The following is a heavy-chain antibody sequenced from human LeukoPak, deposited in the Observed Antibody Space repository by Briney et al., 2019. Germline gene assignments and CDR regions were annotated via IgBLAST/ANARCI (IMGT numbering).Heavy chain of an antibody. CDR1: RFTFSSYA. V-gene: IGHV3-23*01. D-gene: IGHD2-2*02. CDR3: AKGEYCSTTSCHTLYY. CDR2: ISGSGGST. J-gene: IGHJ4*02. Sequence: GGSLRLSCAASRFTFSSYAMSWVRQAPGKGLEWVSAISGSGGSTYYADSVKGRFTISRDNSKNTLYLQMNSLRAEDTAVYYCAKGEYCSTTSCHTLYYWGQGTLVTVSS.